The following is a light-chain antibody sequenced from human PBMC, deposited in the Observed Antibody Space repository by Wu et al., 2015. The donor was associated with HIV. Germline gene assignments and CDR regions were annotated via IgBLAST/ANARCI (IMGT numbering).Light chain of an antibody. J-gene: IGKJ5*01. CDR2: KAS. Sequence: DIQMTQSPSTLSASVGDRVTITCRASQSISSWLAWYQQKPGKAPKLLIYKASSSESGVPSRFSGSGSGTEFTLTISSLQPDDFATYYCQQYNSYSPITFGQGTRL. CDR3: QQYNSYSPIT. V-gene: IGKV1-5*03. CDR1: QSISSW.